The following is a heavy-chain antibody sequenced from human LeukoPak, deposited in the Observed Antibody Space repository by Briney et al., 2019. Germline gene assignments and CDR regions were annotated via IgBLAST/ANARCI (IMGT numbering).Heavy chain of an antibody. V-gene: IGHV3-11*01. CDR1: GSTFSDYY. D-gene: IGHD3-10*01. Sequence: GGSLRLSCAASGSTFSDYYMSWIRQAPGKGLEWVSYISSSGSTIYYADSVKGRFTISRDNAKNSLYLQMNSLRAEDTAVYYCARDKSLESMYYYGSGSSFDYWGQGTLVTVSS. CDR3: ARDKSLESMYYYGSGSSFDY. J-gene: IGHJ4*02. CDR2: ISSSGSTI.